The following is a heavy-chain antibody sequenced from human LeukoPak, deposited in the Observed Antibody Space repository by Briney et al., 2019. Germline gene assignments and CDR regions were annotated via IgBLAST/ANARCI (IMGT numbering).Heavy chain of an antibody. V-gene: IGHV3-74*01. CDR3: ARRINYYDSSGYYYVRYFDS. D-gene: IGHD3-22*01. CDR2: INTDGSSL. CDR1: GFTFSSYW. Sequence: GGSLRLSCAASGFTFSSYWMYWVRQAPGKGPVWVARINTDGSSLNYADSVKGRFTISRDNAKNTLYLQMNSLGAEDTAVYCCARRINYYDSSGYYYVRYFDSWGQGTLVAVSS. J-gene: IGHJ4*02.